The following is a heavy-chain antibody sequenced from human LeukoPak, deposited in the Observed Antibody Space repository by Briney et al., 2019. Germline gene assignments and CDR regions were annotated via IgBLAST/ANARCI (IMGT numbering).Heavy chain of an antibody. CDR1: GGSIRSSSYN. CDR2: ILYTGTT. J-gene: IGHJ4*02. V-gene: IGHV4-39*07. Sequence: SETLSLTCTVSGGSIRSSSYNWGWIRQPPGKGLECIGSILYTGTTYYNPSLKSRVTISVDTSKNQFSLKLSSVTAADTAVYYCARGVYGSGSYFNWGQGTLVTVSS. D-gene: IGHD3-10*01. CDR3: ARGVYGSGSYFN.